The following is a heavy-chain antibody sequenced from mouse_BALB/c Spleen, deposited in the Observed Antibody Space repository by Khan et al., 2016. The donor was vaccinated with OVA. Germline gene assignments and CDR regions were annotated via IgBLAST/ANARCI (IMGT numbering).Heavy chain of an antibody. Sequence: VQLQQSGPELVKPGASVKMSCKASGYTFTDYYMKWVKLSQGKSLEWIGDINPDNGDTFYNQKFKGKATLTVDKSSSTAYMQLNSLTSEDSALYFCTRGLFDVWGAGTTVTVSS. J-gene: IGHJ1*01. CDR2: INPDNGDT. V-gene: IGHV1-19*01. CDR1: GYTFTDYY. CDR3: TRGLFDV.